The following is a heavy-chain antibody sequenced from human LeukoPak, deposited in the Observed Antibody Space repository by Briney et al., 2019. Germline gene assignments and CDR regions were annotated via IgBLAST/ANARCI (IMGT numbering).Heavy chain of an antibody. V-gene: IGHV4-61*02. D-gene: IGHD3-9*01. Sequence: SETLSLTCNVSGGSISSGTYYWSWIRQPAGKGLEWIGRIYSSGSTDYNPSLKSRVTISVDTSKNQFSLKLSSVTAADTAVYYCARASGILTVWGYWGQGTLVTVSS. CDR2: IYSSGST. CDR3: ARASGILTVWGY. CDR1: GGSISSGTYY. J-gene: IGHJ4*02.